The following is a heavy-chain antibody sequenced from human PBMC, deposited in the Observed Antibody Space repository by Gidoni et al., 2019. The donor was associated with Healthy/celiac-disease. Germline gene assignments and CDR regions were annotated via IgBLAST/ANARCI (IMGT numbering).Heavy chain of an antibody. V-gene: IGHV4-34*01. CDR2: INHSGRT. J-gene: IGHJ5*02. CDR3: ARGGDFWSGRNWFDP. Sequence: QVQLQQWGAGLLKPSETLSLTCAVYGGSFRGYYWSWIRQPPGKGLEWIGEINHSGRTNYNPSLKSRVTISVDTSKNQFSLKLSSVTAADTAVYYCARGGDFWSGRNWFDPWGQGTLVTVSS. CDR1: GGSFRGYY. D-gene: IGHD3-3*01.